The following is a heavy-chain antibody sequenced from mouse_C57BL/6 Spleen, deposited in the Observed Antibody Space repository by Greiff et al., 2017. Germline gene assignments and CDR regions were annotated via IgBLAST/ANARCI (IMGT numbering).Heavy chain of an antibody. D-gene: IGHD2-2*01. V-gene: IGHV1-81*01. CDR2: IYPRSGNT. CDR1: GYTFTSYG. CDR3: ARNYGYNYYAMDY. Sequence: QVQLQHSGAELARPGASVKLSCKASGYTFTSYGISWVKQRTGQGLEWIGEIYPRSGNTYYNEKFKGKATLTADKSSSTAYMELRSLTSEDSAVYFCARNYGYNYYAMDYWGQGTSVTVSS. J-gene: IGHJ4*01.